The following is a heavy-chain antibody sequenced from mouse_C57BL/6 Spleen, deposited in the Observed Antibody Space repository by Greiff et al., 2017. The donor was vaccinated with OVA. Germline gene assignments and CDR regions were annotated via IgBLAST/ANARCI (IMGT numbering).Heavy chain of an antibody. D-gene: IGHD2-3*01. Sequence: VQLQQSGPELVKPGASVKISCKASGYSFTGYYMNWVKQSPEKSLEWIGEINPSTGGTTYNQKFKAKATLTVDKSSSTAYMQLKSLTSEDSAVYYCARMKGMGYSNYFDYWGQGTTLTVSS. V-gene: IGHV1-42*01. J-gene: IGHJ2*01. CDR2: INPSTGGT. CDR1: GYSFTGYY. CDR3: ARMKGMGYSNYFDY.